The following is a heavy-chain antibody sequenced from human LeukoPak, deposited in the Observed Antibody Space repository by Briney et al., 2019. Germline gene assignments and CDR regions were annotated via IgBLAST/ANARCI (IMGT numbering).Heavy chain of an antibody. CDR1: GFIFSSHG. J-gene: IGHJ4*02. Sequence: PGRSLRLSCAASGFIFSSHGMHWVRQAPGKGLEWVAVIWYDGSNKYYADSVKGRFTISRDNAKNSLYLQMNSLRAEDTALYYCARDLGMTDGDYVSYFDYWGQGTLVTVSS. D-gene: IGHD4-17*01. CDR3: ARDLGMTDGDYVSYFDY. V-gene: IGHV3-33*01. CDR2: IWYDGSNK.